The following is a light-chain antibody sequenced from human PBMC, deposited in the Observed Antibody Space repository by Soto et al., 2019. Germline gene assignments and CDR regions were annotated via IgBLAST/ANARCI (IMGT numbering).Light chain of an antibody. CDR2: DVR. Sequence: QSALTQPASVSGSPGQSITISCTGTSSDVGYYIYVSWYQQHPGKVPKLMIYDVRYRPSGVSDRFSGSKSGNTASLTLSGLQAEDEADYYCSSYTSTSTLVFGTGTKVTVL. CDR1: SSDVGYYIY. CDR3: SSYTSTSTLV. V-gene: IGLV2-14*03. J-gene: IGLJ1*01.